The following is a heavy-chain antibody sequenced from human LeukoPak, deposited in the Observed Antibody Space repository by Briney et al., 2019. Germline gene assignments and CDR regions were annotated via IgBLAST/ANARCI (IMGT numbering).Heavy chain of an antibody. CDR2: IYSDNT. V-gene: IGHV3-53*01. J-gene: IGHJ4*02. Sequence: GGSLRLSCTVSGFTVSSNSMSWVRQAPGKGLEWVSFIYSDNTHYSDSVKGRFTISRDNSKNTLYLQMNSLRAEDTAVYYCTRDAGTRLKYSFGYGDYWGQGALVTVSS. CDR1: GFTVSSNS. CDR3: TRDAGTRLKYSFGYGDY. D-gene: IGHD5-18*01.